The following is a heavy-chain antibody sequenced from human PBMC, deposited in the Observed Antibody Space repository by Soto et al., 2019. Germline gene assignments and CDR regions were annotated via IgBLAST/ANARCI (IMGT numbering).Heavy chain of an antibody. CDR1: GFTFSSYA. D-gene: IGHD6-13*01. CDR2: ISYDGSNK. J-gene: IGHJ6*02. V-gene: IGHV3-30-3*01. CDR3: ARDNDPYSSSWYSDYYYGMDV. Sequence: QVQLVESGGGVVQPGRSLRLSCAASGFTFSSYAMHWVRQAPGKGLEWVAVISYDGSNKYYADSVKGRFTISRDNSKNTMYLHMNSLRADDTAVYYCARDNDPYSSSWYSDYYYGMDVWGQGTTVTVSS.